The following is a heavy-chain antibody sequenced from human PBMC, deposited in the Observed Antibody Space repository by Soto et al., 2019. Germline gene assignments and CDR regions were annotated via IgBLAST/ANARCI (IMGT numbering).Heavy chain of an antibody. Sequence: QVQLVESGGGVVQPGRSLRLSCAASGFTFSSYGMHWVRQAPGKGLEWVAVIWYDGSNKYYADSVKGRFTISRDNSKKTLYLQMNSLGDEDTAVYYCARDEDVSSSWSHYYYSGMDVWGQGTTVTVSS. J-gene: IGHJ6*02. V-gene: IGHV3-33*01. D-gene: IGHD6-13*01. CDR2: IWYDGSNK. CDR1: GFTFSSYG. CDR3: ARDEDVSSSWSHYYYSGMDV.